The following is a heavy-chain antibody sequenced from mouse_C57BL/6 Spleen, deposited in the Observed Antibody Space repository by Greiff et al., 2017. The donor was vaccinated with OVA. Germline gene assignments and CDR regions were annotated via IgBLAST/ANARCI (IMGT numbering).Heavy chain of an antibody. J-gene: IGHJ2*01. CDR2: ISSGSSTI. D-gene: IGHD2-2*01. Sequence: EVQLQQSGGGLVKPGGSLKLSCAASGFTFSDYGMHWVRQAPEKGLEWVAYISSGSSTIYYADTVKGRFTISRDNAKNTLFLQMTSLRSEDTAMYYCARGGYDEKSFDYWGQGTTLTVSS. CDR1: GFTFSDYG. V-gene: IGHV5-17*01. CDR3: ARGGYDEKSFDY.